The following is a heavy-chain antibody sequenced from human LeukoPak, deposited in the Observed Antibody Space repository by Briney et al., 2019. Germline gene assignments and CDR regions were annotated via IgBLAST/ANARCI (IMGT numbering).Heavy chain of an antibody. D-gene: IGHD3-3*01. CDR1: GGSISSSSYY. CDR3: ASQITIFGVVILDY. CDR2: IYYSGST. J-gene: IGHJ4*02. V-gene: IGHV4-39*01. Sequence: SETLSLTCTVSGGSISSSSYYWGWIRQPPGKGLEWIGSIYYSGSTYYNPSLKSRVTISVDTSKNQFSLKLSSVTAADTAVYYCASQITIFGVVILDYWGQGTLVTVSS.